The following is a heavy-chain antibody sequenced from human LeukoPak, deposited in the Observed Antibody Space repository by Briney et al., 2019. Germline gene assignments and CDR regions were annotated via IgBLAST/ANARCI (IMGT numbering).Heavy chain of an antibody. D-gene: IGHD6-13*01. CDR3: AKDLMAAAGTLAPSQFDY. J-gene: IGHJ4*02. CDR1: GFTFSSYS. CDR2: ISSSSSSYI. V-gene: IGHV3-21*01. Sequence: GGSLRLSCAASGFTFSSYSMNWVRQAPGKGLEWVSSISSSSSSYIYYADSVKGRFTISRDNAKNSLYLQMNSLRAEDTAVYYCAKDLMAAAGTLAPSQFDYWGQGTLVTVSS.